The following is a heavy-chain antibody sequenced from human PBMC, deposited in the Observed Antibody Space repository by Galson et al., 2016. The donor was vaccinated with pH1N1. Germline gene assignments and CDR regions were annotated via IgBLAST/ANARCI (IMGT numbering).Heavy chain of an antibody. Sequence: SVKVSCKASGGTLSRHTISWVRQAPGQGLEWMGRILPIVGITNYAQKLQGRVTIIADRFTSTVSMELSGLTSDDTAVYYCARDRYCGGDCYPGAFDIWGQGTMVTVSS. D-gene: IGHD2-21*02. CDR2: ILPIVGIT. V-gene: IGHV1-69*04. CDR3: ARDRYCGGDCYPGAFDI. J-gene: IGHJ3*02. CDR1: GGTLSRHT.